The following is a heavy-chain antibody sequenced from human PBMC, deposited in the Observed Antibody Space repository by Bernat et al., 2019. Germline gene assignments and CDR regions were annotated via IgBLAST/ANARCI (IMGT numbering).Heavy chain of an antibody. CDR1: GFTFSSYG. V-gene: IGHV3-30*18. Sequence: QVQLVESGGGMVQPGRSLRLSCAASGFTFSSYGMHWVRQAPGKGLEWVAVISYDGSNKYYADSVKGRFTISRDNSKNTLYLQMNSLRAEDTAVYYCAKEYYYGSGSYPYWYFDLWGRGTLVTVSS. D-gene: IGHD3-10*01. J-gene: IGHJ2*01. CDR2: ISYDGSNK. CDR3: AKEYYYGSGSYPYWYFDL.